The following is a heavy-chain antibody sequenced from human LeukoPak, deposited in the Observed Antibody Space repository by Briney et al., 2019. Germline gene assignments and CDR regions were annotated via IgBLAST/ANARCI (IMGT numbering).Heavy chain of an antibody. CDR3: ARGSGNDYYGSGPIDKWFDP. CDR2: INHSGST. V-gene: IGHV4-34*01. CDR1: GGSFSGYY. D-gene: IGHD3-10*01. J-gene: IGHJ5*02. Sequence: SETLSLTCVVYGGSFSGYYWSWIRQPPGKGLEWIGEINHSGSTNYNPSPKSRVTISVDTSKNHFSLKLSSVTAADTAVYYCARGSGNDYYGSGPIDKWFDPWGQGTPVTVSS.